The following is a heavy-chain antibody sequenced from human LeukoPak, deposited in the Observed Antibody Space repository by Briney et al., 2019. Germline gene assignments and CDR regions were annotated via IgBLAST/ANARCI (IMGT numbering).Heavy chain of an antibody. D-gene: IGHD3-16*01. CDR2: LYYSGST. CDR1: GDSISRRSYY. V-gene: IGHV4-39*01. CDR3: AREAGIGTYDFDY. Sequence: SETLSLTCTVSGDSISRRSYYWAWIRQPPGKGLEWVGSLYYSGSTYYNPSLKSRVTISVHTSKNLFSLKLSSVTAADTAVYYCAREAGIGTYDFDYWGQGTRVTVSS. J-gene: IGHJ4*02.